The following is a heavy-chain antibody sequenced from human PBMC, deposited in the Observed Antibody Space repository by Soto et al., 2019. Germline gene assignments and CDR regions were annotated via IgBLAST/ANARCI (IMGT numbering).Heavy chain of an antibody. CDR1: GITFSTYA. J-gene: IGHJ4*02. D-gene: IGHD6-13*01. CDR3: AKSFSSNWYDYFDY. CDR2: ISGSGGST. Sequence: PGGSLRLSCAASGITFSTYAMSWVRQAPGKGLEWVSAISGSGGSTYYADSVKGRFTISRDKSKNTLYPQMNSLRAEDTALYYCAKSFSSNWYDYFDYWGQGSLVTVSS. V-gene: IGHV3-23*01.